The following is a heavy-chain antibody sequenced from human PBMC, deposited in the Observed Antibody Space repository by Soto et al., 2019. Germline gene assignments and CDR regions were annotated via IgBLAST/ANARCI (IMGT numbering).Heavy chain of an antibody. CDR1: GYTFTSYG. J-gene: IGHJ6*02. Sequence: ASVKVSCKASGYTFTSYGISWVRQAPGQGLEWMGWISAYNGNTNYARKLQGRVTMTTDTSTSTAYMELRSLRSDDTAVYYCARYGDYRGDYYYGMDVWGQGTTVTVS. V-gene: IGHV1-18*01. CDR3: ARYGDYRGDYYYGMDV. D-gene: IGHD4-17*01. CDR2: ISAYNGNT.